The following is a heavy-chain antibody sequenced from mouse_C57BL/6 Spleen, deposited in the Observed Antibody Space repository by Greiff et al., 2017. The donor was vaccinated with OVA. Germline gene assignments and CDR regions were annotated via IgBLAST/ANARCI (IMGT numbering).Heavy chain of an antibody. V-gene: IGHV5-17*01. D-gene: IGHD1-1*01. CDR3: ARKTTVVPYAMDY. J-gene: IGHJ4*01. CDR1: GFTFSDSG. CDR2: ISSGSSTI. Sequence: EVQLVESGGGLVKPGGSLKLSCAASGFTFSDSGMHWVRQAPETGLEWVAYISSGSSTIYYADTVKGRFTISRDNAKNTLFLQMTSLRSEDTAMYYCARKTTVVPYAMDYWGQGTSVTVSS.